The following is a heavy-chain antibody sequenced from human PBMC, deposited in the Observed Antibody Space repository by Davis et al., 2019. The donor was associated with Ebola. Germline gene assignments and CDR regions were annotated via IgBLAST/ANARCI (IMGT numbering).Heavy chain of an antibody. CDR1: GFTFSGSA. Sequence: GGSLRLSCAASGFTFSGSAMHWVRQASGKGLEWVGRIRSKANSYATAYAASVKGRFTISRDDSKNTAYLQMNSLKTEDTAVYYCTRQSRSTTVVFPGYYGMDVWGQGTTVTVSS. CDR3: TRQSRSTTVVFPGYYGMDV. V-gene: IGHV3-73*01. D-gene: IGHD4-23*01. CDR2: IRSKANSYAT. J-gene: IGHJ6*02.